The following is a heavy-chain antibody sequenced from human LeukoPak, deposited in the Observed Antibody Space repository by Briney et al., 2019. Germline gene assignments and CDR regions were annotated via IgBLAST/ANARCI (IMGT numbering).Heavy chain of an antibody. CDR3: ARGISHIY. J-gene: IGHJ4*02. CDR1: GFTFSSYA. CDR2: IYSGGST. D-gene: IGHD2-21*01. V-gene: IGHV3-66*01. Sequence: GGSLRLSCAASGFTFSSYAMSWVRQAPGKGLEWVSVIYSGGSTYYADSVKGRFTISRDNSKNTLYLQMNSLRAEDTAVYYCARGISHIYWGQGTLVTVSS.